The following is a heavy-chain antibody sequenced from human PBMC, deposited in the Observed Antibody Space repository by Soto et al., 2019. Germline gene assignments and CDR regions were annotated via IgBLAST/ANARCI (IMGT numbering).Heavy chain of an antibody. CDR2: ISYSWST. Sequence: KTSGTLSLTCTVSGDSVSSGSHFLTWIRQHPGKGLEWLGYISYSWSTYYNPSLNPSLKTRLSISIDTSENHFSLQLSSVNAADTAVYYCAREESCSGGSCYGGGGLRFKWFDPWGQGTLVTVS. CDR3: AREESCSGGSCYGGGGLRFKWFDP. V-gene: IGHV4-31*03. CDR1: GDSVSSGSHF. D-gene: IGHD2-15*01. J-gene: IGHJ5*02.